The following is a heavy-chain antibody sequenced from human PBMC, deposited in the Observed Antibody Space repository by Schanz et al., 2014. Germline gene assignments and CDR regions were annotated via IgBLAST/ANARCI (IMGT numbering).Heavy chain of an antibody. J-gene: IGHJ4*02. D-gene: IGHD2-15*01. CDR2: ISGSGDTA. Sequence: DVPLLESGGGLVQPGGSLRLSCAASGFTFTNYAMSWVRQAPGKGLEWVSLISGSGDTAYYADSVKGRFTISRDNFKGALYLPMSSLRAEDTAVYYCAKSLESGPGGRCSRGYFDYWGQGTLVTVSS. CDR3: AKSLESGPGGRCSRGYFDY. CDR1: GFTFTNYA. V-gene: IGHV3-23*01.